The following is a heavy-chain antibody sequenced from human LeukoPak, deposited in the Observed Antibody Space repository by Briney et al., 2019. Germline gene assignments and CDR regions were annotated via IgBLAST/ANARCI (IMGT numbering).Heavy chain of an antibody. V-gene: IGHV3-74*01. CDR3: AAGGGWDPSFGVVTHIDA. CDR1: GFTFSGYW. J-gene: IGHJ6*03. CDR2: IDNDGHGI. Sequence: GGSLRLSCITSGFTFSGYWMHWVRQGPEKGLELVSRIDNDGHGIIYADSVKGRFTTSRDNVKNTLYLQMNSLRVEDTAVYYCAAGGGWDPSFGVVTHIDAWGKGTTVVVS. D-gene: IGHD3-3*01.